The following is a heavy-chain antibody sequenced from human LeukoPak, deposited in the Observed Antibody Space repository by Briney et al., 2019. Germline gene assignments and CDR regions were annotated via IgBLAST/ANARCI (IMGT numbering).Heavy chain of an antibody. CDR2: IYSGGSA. D-gene: IGHD3-22*01. CDR1: GFIVSRKY. V-gene: IGHV3-66*01. Sequence: GGSLRLSCAASGFIVSRKYMSWVRQAPGKGLEWVSVIYSGGSADYAVSVKGRFTISRDTSKNTLHLQMKSLRAEDTAVYYCAKMSNYYNSLGYYAFDIWGQGTMVTVSS. CDR3: AKMSNYYNSLGYYAFDI. J-gene: IGHJ3*02.